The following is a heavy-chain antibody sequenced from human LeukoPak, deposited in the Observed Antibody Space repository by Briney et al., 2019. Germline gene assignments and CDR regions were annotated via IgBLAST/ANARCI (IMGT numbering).Heavy chain of an antibody. J-gene: IGHJ3*02. V-gene: IGHV3-30*01. Sequence: GGSLRLSCAASGFTFSNYAMHWVRQAPGKGLEWVAVISFDATKEYFGKSVKGRFTISRDNSKATLYLQMHRLRIQDTALYFCARFKVGTNTTQKNAFDIWGRGTEVAVSS. D-gene: IGHD1-1*01. CDR2: ISFDATKE. CDR3: ARFKVGTNTTQKNAFDI. CDR1: GFTFSNYA.